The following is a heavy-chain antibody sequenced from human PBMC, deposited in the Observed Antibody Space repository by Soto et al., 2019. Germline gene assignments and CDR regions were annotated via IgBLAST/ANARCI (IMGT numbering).Heavy chain of an antibody. CDR2: INNDGTTT. J-gene: IGHJ4*02. CDR1: GFTFSSYW. CDR3: VRGYSGTYRIDY. V-gene: IGHV3-74*02. Sequence: VQLVESGGGVVQPGRSLRLSCAASGFTFSSYWMHWVRQAPGKGLVWVSRINNDGTTTTYADSVKGRFTISRDDAKNTLYLEMNSLRVEDTAVYYCVRGYSGTYRIDYWGQGTPVTVSS. D-gene: IGHD1-26*01.